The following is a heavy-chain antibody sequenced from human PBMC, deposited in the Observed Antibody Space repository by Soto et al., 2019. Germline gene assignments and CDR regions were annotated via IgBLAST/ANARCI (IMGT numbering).Heavy chain of an antibody. CDR2: ISYDGSNK. CDR1: GFTFSSYG. J-gene: IGHJ5*02. CDR3: AKDLDGYSSSDNWFDP. Sequence: QVQLVESGGGVVQPGRSLRLSCAASGFTFSSYGMHWVRQAPGKGLEWVAVISYDGSNKYYADSVKGRFTISRDNSKNTLYLRMNSLRAEDTAVYYCAKDLDGYSSSDNWFDPWGQGTLVTVSS. D-gene: IGHD6-13*01. V-gene: IGHV3-30*18.